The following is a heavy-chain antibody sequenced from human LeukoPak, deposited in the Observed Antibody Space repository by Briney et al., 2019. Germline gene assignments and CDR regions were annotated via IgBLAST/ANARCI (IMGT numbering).Heavy chain of an antibody. D-gene: IGHD3-10*01. J-gene: IGHJ4*02. CDR3: ATMLRGIIVPRFDD. V-gene: IGHV1-24*01. CDR2: FDPEDGET. CDR1: GYTLTELS. Sequence: ASVKVSCKVSGYTLTELSMHWVRQAPGKGLEWMGGFDPEDGETIYAQKFQGRVTMTEDTSTDTAYMDLSSLRSEDTAVYYCATMLRGIIVPRFDDWGQGTLVTVSS.